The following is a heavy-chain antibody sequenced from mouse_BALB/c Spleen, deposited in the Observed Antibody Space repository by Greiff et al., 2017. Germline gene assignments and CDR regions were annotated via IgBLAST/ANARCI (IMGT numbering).Heavy chain of an antibody. V-gene: IGHV2-9*02. CDR3: AKSYGYGAMDY. CDR1: GFSLTSYG. Sequence: VKLQESGPGLVAPSQSLSITCTVSGFSLTSYGVHWVRQPPGKGLEWLGVIWAGGSTNYNSALMSRLSISKDNSKSQVFLKMNSLQTDDTARYYCAKSYGYGAMDYWGQGTSVTVSS. D-gene: IGHD1-2*01. J-gene: IGHJ4*01. CDR2: IWAGGST.